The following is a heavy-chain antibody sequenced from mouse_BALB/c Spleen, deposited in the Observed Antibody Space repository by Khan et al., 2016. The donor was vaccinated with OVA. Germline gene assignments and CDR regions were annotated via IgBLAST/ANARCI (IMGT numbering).Heavy chain of an antibody. J-gene: IGHJ4*01. CDR3: ARVGYSGTMDY. D-gene: IGHD2-3*01. Sequence: QVQLKQSGPELKKPGETVKISCKASGYTFTNNGMNWAKQAPGKGLKWMGWINTYTGEPTYAADFKGRFAFSLETSASTAYLQINNLRNEDTSTYFCARVGYSGTMDYWGQGTSVTVSS. V-gene: IGHV9-3-1*01. CDR1: GYTFTNNG. CDR2: INTYTGEP.